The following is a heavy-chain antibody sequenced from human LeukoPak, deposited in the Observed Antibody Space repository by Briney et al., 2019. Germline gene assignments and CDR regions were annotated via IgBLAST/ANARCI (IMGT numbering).Heavy chain of an antibody. CDR1: GFTFRSHA. CDR3: ARGGDGYDSSGYYYY. D-gene: IGHD3-22*01. CDR2: ISYDGSQK. V-gene: IGHV3-30*04. J-gene: IGHJ4*02. Sequence: GGSLRLSCAASGFTFRSHAMHWVRQAPGKGLEWVAIISYDGSQKYYSDSVKGRFTISRDNSKNTLYLQMNSLRAEDTAVYYCARGGDGYDSSGYYYYWGQGILVTVSS.